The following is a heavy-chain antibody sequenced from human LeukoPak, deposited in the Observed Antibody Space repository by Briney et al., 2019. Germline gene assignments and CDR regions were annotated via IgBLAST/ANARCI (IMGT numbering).Heavy chain of an antibody. D-gene: IGHD3-22*01. CDR3: ARAPLKYYYDSSGYYYERSGAFDI. Sequence: SETLSLTCAVYGGSFSGYYWSWIRQPPGKGLEWIGEINHSGSTNYNPSLKSRVTISVDTSKNQFSLKLSSVTAADTAVYYCARAPLKYYYDSSGYYYERSGAFDIWGQGTMVTVSS. CDR1: GGSFSGYY. CDR2: INHSGST. V-gene: IGHV4-34*01. J-gene: IGHJ3*02.